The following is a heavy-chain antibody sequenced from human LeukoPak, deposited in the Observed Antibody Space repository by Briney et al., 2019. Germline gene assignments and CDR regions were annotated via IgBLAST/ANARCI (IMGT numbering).Heavy chain of an antibody. D-gene: IGHD6-19*01. CDR1: GFTFSSYW. Sequence: GGSLRLSCAASGFTFSSYWMAWVRQAPGKGLEWVANVREDEGDRGYADSVKGRFTISRDNGKNSLYLQMNSLTAEDTAVYYCARDVAGALDFWGQGTLVIVSS. CDR3: ARDVAGALDF. CDR2: VREDEGDR. V-gene: IGHV3-7*01. J-gene: IGHJ4*02.